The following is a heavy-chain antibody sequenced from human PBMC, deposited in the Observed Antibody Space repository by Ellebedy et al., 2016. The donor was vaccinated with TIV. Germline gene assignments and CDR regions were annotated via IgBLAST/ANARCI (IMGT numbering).Heavy chain of an antibody. Sequence: GESLKISCAASGFTFSTYAMTWVRQAPGKGLEWVSTITASGDDTFYADLVRGRFIISRDTSKNTLFLQMNSLRAEDTAVYHCANSNRFDYWGQGTLVTVSS. CDR3: ANSNRFDY. CDR2: ITASGDDT. J-gene: IGHJ4*02. V-gene: IGHV3-23*01. CDR1: GFTFSTYA. D-gene: IGHD1-14*01.